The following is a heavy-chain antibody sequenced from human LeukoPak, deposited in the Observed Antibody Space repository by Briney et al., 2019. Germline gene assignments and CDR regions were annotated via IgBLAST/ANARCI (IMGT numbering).Heavy chain of an antibody. CDR3: AKRGVVIRDILVGFHKEAYYFDS. D-gene: IGHD2-15*01. CDR1: GITLSNYG. J-gene: IGHJ4*02. CDR2: ISDSGGST. Sequence: QAGGSLRLSCAVSGITLSNYGMSWVRQAPGKGLEWVAGISDSGGSTNYADSVKGRFTISRDNPKNTLYLQMNSLRAEDTAVYFCAKRGVVIRDILVGFHKEAYYFDSWGQGALVTVSS. V-gene: IGHV3-23*01.